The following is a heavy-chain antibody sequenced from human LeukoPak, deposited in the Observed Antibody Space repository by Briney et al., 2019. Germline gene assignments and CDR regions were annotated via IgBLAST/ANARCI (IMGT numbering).Heavy chain of an antibody. V-gene: IGHV3-30*18. J-gene: IGHJ4*02. CDR1: GFTFSSYG. D-gene: IGHD6-13*01. Sequence: PGGSLRLSCAASGFTFSSYGMHWVRQAPGKGLEWVAVISYDGSNKYYADSVKGRFTISRDNSKNTLYLQMNSLRAEDTAVYYCAKDRGYSPDYWGQGTLVTVSS. CDR3: AKDRGYSPDY. CDR2: ISYDGSNK.